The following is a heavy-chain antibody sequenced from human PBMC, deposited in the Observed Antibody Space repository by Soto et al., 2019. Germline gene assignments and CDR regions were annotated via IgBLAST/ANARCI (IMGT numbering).Heavy chain of an antibody. CDR2: ITSSGGNT. D-gene: IGHD6-13*01. Sequence: QLLESGGGLVQPGGSLRLSCATSGFTFRSYAISWVRQAPGKGLEWVSTITSSGGNTFYAGSVKGRFTISRDNSKSTLSLQINSLKAEDTAIYYCAKGNGAAGGRGAYFHYWGQGTLVTVSS. CDR1: GFTFRSYA. J-gene: IGHJ4*02. V-gene: IGHV3-23*01. CDR3: AKGNGAAGGRGAYFHY.